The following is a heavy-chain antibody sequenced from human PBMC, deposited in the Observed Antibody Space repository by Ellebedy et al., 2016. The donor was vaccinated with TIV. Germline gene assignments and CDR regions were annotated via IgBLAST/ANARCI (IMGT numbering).Heavy chain of an antibody. V-gene: IGHV4-59*01. D-gene: IGHD6-13*01. Sequence: MPSETLSLTCTVSGGSISSYYWSWIRQPPGKGLEWIGYIYYGGNTNYNPSFRGRVTISVDTSKNHFSLKLNSVTAADTALYYCARGAAGDGCVDYWGQGTLVTVSS. J-gene: IGHJ4*02. CDR3: ARGAAGDGCVDY. CDR1: GGSISSYY. CDR2: IYYGGNT.